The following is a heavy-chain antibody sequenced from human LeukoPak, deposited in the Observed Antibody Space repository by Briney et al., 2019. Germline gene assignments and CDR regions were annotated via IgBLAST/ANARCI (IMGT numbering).Heavy chain of an antibody. CDR2: IIPIFGTA. Sequence: RASVKVSCKASGGTFSSYAISWVRQAPGRGLEWMGGIIPIFGTANYAQKFQGRVTITADESTSTAYMELSSLRSEDTAVYYCAREGIAARLFSYFDYWGQGTLVTVSS. CDR1: GGTFSSYA. J-gene: IGHJ4*02. CDR3: AREGIAARLFSYFDY. V-gene: IGHV1-69*13. D-gene: IGHD6-6*01.